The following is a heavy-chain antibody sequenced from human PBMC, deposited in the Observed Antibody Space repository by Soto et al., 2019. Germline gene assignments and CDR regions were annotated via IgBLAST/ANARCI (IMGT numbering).Heavy chain of an antibody. CDR2: INHSGST. D-gene: IGHD3-10*01. Sequence: QVQLQQWGAGLLKPSETLSLTCAVYGGSFSGYYWSWIRQPPGKGVEWIGEINHSGSTNYNPSLKSRVTISVDTSKNQFSLKLSSVTAADTAVYYCAREKGFYYGSGWGYGMDVWGQGTTVTVSS. J-gene: IGHJ6*02. V-gene: IGHV4-34*01. CDR1: GGSFSGYY. CDR3: AREKGFYYGSGWGYGMDV.